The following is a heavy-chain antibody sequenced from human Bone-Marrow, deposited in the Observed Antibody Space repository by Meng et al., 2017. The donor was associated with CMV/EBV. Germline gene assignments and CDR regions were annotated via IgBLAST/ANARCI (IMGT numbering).Heavy chain of an antibody. CDR3: AKARSVYDFWSGGDY. CDR2: ISGSGGST. V-gene: IGHV3-23*01. D-gene: IGHD3-3*01. Sequence: LSLTCAVYGGSFSGYYWSWVRQAPGKGLEWVSGISGSGGSTYYADSVKGRFTISRDNSKNTLYLQMNSLRAEDTAVYYCAKARSVYDFWSGGDYWGQGTLVAVSS. CDR1: GGSFSGYY. J-gene: IGHJ4*02.